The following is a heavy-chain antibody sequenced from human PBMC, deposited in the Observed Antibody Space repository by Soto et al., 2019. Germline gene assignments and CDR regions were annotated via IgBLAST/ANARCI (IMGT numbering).Heavy chain of an antibody. V-gene: IGHV4-39*01. CDR1: GGSISSSSYY. CDR3: ARKGLRYFDWLLYFDY. J-gene: IGHJ4*02. CDR2: IYYSGST. D-gene: IGHD3-9*01. Sequence: SETLSLTCTVSGGSISSSSYYWGWIRQPPGKGLEWIGSIYYSGSTYYNPSLKSRVTISVDTSKNQFSLKLSSVTAADTAVYYCARKGLRYFDWLLYFDYWGQGTLVTVSS.